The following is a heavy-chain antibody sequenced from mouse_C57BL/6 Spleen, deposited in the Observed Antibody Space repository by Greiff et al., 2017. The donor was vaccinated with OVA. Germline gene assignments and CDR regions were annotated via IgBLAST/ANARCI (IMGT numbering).Heavy chain of an antibody. V-gene: IGHV6-3*01. CDR2: IRLKSDNYAT. CDR1: GFTFSNYW. J-gene: IGHJ1*03. Sequence: EVQLQQSGGGLVQPGGSMKLSCVASGFTFSNYWMNWVRQSPEKGLEWVAQIRLKSDNYATHYAESVKGRFTISRDDSKSSVYLQMNNLRAEDTGIYYCTGWLRRNWYFDVWGTGTTVTVSS. D-gene: IGHD2-2*01. CDR3: TGWLRRNWYFDV.